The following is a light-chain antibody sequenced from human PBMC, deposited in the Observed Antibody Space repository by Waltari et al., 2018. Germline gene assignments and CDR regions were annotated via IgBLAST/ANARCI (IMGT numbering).Light chain of an antibody. Sequence: HSALTQSASVSGSPGQSLTISCTGTNSDIGPYYYVSWFQQLPGKAPKLSIYDVRNRPLGISNRFSGSKSGSTASLSISGLLAEDEAYYYCSSYTSSSTWVFGGGTKLTVL. J-gene: IGLJ3*02. CDR3: SSYTSSSTWV. CDR2: DVR. CDR1: NSDIGPYYY. V-gene: IGLV2-14*03.